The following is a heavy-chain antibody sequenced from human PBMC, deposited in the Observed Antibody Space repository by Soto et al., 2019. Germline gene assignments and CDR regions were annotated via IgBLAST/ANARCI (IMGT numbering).Heavy chain of an antibody. CDR2: IFPSDSDT. D-gene: IGHD3-22*01. V-gene: IGHV5-51*01. CDR3: ARKDKSGYFNWFDP. Sequence: PGESLKISCRTSGYRFTSYWIAWVRQMPGKGLEWRGIIFPSDSDTRYSPSFQGQVTISADRSTSTVFLQWARLKASDTAVYFCARKDKSGYFNWFDPWGQGTLVTVSS. CDR1: GYRFTSYW. J-gene: IGHJ5*02.